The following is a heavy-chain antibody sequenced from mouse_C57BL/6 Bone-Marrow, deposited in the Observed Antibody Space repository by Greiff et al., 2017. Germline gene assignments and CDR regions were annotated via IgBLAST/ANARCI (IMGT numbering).Heavy chain of an antibody. D-gene: IGHD1-1*01. V-gene: IGHV1-81*01. J-gene: IGHJ1*03. CDR3: AIKAFYYYGSSWYFDV. Sequence: VQLQQSGAELARPGASVKLSCKASGYTFTSYGISWVKQRTGQGLEWIGEIYPRSGNTYYNEKFKGKATLTADKSSSTAYMELRSLTSEDSAVYYCAIKAFYYYGSSWYFDVWGTGTTVTVSS. CDR1: GYTFTSYG. CDR2: IYPRSGNT.